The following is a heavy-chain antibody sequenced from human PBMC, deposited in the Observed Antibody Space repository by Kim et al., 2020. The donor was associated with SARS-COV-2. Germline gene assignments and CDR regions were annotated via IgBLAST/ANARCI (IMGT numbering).Heavy chain of an antibody. CDR3: ARDPVVVAAATYPPGYYYYGMDV. CDR1: GDSVSSNSAA. V-gene: IGHV6-1*01. D-gene: IGHD2-15*01. CDR2: TYYRSKWYN. J-gene: IGHJ6*02. Sequence: SQTLSLTCAISGDSVSSNSAAWNWIRQSPSRGLEWLGRTYYRSKWYNDYAVSVKSRITINPDTSKNQFSLQLNSVTPEDTAVYYCARDPVVVAAATYPPGYYYYGMDVWGQGTTVTVSS.